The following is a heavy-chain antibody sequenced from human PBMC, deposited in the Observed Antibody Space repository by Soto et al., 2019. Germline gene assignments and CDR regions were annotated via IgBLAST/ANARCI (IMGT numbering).Heavy chain of an antibody. D-gene: IGHD4-17*01. CDR1: GFTYSSYS. V-gene: IGHV3-48*01. CDR3: ARDVHDYGVPEAYYYMDV. Sequence: RLSCAACGFTYSSYSMNSVRQAPGKGLEWVSYISSSSSTIYYADSVKGRFTISRDNAKNSLYLQMNSLRAEDTAVYYCARDVHDYGVPEAYYYMDVWGKGTTVTVSS. CDR2: ISSSSSTI. J-gene: IGHJ6*03.